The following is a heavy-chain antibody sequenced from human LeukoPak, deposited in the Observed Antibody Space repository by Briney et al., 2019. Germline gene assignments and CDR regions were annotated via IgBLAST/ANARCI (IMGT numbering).Heavy chain of an antibody. D-gene: IGHD1-14*01. V-gene: IGHV4-61*02. Sequence: SETLSLTCAVSGGSISSSSYYWTWIRQPAGKGLEWIGRISSSGSTNYNPSLKSRVTMSVDTSENQFSLKLSSVTAADTAVYYCAREGRSTTDAYWGQGTLVTVSS. CDR1: GGSISSSSYY. J-gene: IGHJ4*02. CDR2: ISSSGST. CDR3: AREGRSTTDAY.